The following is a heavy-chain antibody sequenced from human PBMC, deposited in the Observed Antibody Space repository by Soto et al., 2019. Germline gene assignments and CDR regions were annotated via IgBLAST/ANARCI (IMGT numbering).Heavy chain of an antibody. D-gene: IGHD3-22*01. Sequence: ASVKVSCKASGYTFTSYGISWVRQAPGQGLEWMGLISAYSGNTNYAQKLQGRVTMTTDTSTSTVYMELSSLRSEDTAVYYCARIRGYYSDSWGQGTLVTVSS. CDR2: ISAYSGNT. V-gene: IGHV1-18*01. J-gene: IGHJ4*02. CDR3: ARIRGYYSDS. CDR1: GYTFTSYG.